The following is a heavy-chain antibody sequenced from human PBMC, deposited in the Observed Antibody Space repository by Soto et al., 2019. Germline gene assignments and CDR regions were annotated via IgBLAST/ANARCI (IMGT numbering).Heavy chain of an antibody. D-gene: IGHD3-22*01. Sequence: KVSCKASGYTFTSYGISWVRQAPGQGLEWMGWISAYNGNTNYAQKLQGRVTMTTDTSTSTAYMELRSLRSDDTAVYYCARDYYDSSGYEDDAFDIWGQGTMVTVSS. V-gene: IGHV1-18*01. CDR2: ISAYNGNT. CDR1: GYTFTSYG. J-gene: IGHJ3*02. CDR3: ARDYYDSSGYEDDAFDI.